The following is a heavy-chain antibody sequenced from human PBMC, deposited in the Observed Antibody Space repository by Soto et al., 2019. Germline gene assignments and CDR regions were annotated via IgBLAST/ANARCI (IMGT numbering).Heavy chain of an antibody. J-gene: IGHJ5*02. CDR1: GGSFSGYY. V-gene: IGHV4-34*01. D-gene: IGHD4-17*01. CDR2: INHSGST. CDR3: ARGSRAYGDYRNWFDP. Sequence: SETLSLTCAVYGGSFSGYYWSWIRQPPGKGLEWIGEINHSGSTNYNPSLKSRVTISVDTSKNQFSLKLSSVTAADTAVYYCARGSRAYGDYRNWFDPWGQGTLVTVSS.